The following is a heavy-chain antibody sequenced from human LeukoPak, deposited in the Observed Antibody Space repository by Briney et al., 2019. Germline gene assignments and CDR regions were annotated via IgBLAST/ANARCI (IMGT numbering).Heavy chain of an antibody. CDR2: IYYSGST. CDR1: GGSISSYY. V-gene: IGHV4-59*01. D-gene: IGHD3-22*01. J-gene: IGHJ5*02. Sequence: SETLSLTCTVSGGSISSYYWSWIRQPPGKGLEWIGYIYYSGSTNYNPSLKSRVTISVDTSKNQFSLKLSSVTAADTAVCYCARDYYDSSGYYLFDPWGQGTLVTVSS. CDR3: ARDYYDSSGYYLFDP.